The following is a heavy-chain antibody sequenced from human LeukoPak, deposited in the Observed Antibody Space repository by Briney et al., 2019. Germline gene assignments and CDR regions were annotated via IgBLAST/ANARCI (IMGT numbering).Heavy chain of an antibody. V-gene: IGHV3-48*04. CDR2: ISSSSSTI. Sequence: GGSLRLSCVASGFTFNTYSMNWFRQAPGKGLEWISYISSSSSTIYYADSVKGRFTISRDNAKNSLYLQMNSLRAEDTAVYYCARGRDLFDSWGQGTLVIVSS. CDR1: GFTFNTYS. CDR3: ARGRDLFDS. J-gene: IGHJ4*02.